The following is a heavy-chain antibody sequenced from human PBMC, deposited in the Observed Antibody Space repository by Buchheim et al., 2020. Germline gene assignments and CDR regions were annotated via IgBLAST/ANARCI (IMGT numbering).Heavy chain of an antibody. D-gene: IGHD2-2*01. CDR2: ITSSGSTI. CDR1: GFTFSSYE. CDR3: ARDIVVPAANREVYYYYGMDV. V-gene: IGHV3-48*03. Sequence: EVQLVESGGGLVQPGGSLRLSCAASGFTFSSYEMNWVRQAPGKGLEWVSYITSSGSTIYSADSVKGRFTISRDNAKNSLYLQMNSLRAEDTAVYYCARDIVVPAANREVYYYYGMDVWGQGTT. J-gene: IGHJ6*02.